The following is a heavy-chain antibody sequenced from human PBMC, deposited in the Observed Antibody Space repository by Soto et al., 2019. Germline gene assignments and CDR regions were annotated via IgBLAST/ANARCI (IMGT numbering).Heavy chain of an antibody. CDR2: LYNIGST. CDR1: GYSISSGNY. Sequence: SETLSLTCAVSGYSISSGNYWAWIRQPPGRGLEWIGSLYNIGSTHYNTSLKSRVTISVDTSKNHFSLELSSVTAADTAIYYCRSSTSCYDESCVDVWGQGTMVTVSS. D-gene: IGHD2-2*01. V-gene: IGHV4-38-2*01. J-gene: IGHJ6*02. CDR3: RSSTSCYDESCVDV.